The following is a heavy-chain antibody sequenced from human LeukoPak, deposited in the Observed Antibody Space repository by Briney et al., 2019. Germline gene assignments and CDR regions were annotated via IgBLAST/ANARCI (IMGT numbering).Heavy chain of an antibody. J-gene: IGHJ4*02. CDR3: ARAGKGDDSSGYYLSY. Sequence: ASVKVSCKASGYTFTSYDINWVRQATGQGLEWMGWMNPNSGNTGYEQKFQGKVTMTRNTSISTAYMELSSLRSVDTAVYYCARAGKGDDSSGYYLSYWGQGTLVTVSS. V-gene: IGHV1-8*01. CDR2: MNPNSGNT. CDR1: GYTFTSYD. D-gene: IGHD3-22*01.